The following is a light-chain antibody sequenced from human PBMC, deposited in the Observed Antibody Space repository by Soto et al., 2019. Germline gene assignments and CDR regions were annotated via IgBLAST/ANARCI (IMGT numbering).Light chain of an antibody. CDR2: LNSDCSN. V-gene: IGLV4-69*01. CDR3: QTWGTGIGV. CDR1: SGHSSYA. J-gene: IGLJ2*01. Sequence: QSVLTQSPSASASLGSSVKLTCTLSSGHSSYAIAWHQQQPEKGPRYLKKLNSDCSNSKGDGIPDRFSGSSSGAEHYLTISSLQSEDEADYFCQTWGTGIGVFGGGTRLTVL.